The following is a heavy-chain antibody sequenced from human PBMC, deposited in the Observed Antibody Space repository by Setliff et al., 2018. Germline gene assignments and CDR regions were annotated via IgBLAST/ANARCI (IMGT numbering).Heavy chain of an antibody. Sequence: SEALSLTCTLSGDSISRSTYYWGWIRQSPGKGLDWIGTVDRSGNTFYNPSLRSRVTISVDTSKNQISLKLTSVSAADTAVYYCARRDSTSYYGYSFDFWGRGTLVTVSS. CDR2: VDRSGNT. V-gene: IGHV4-39*01. D-gene: IGHD3-22*01. CDR3: ARRDSTSYYGYSFDF. CDR1: GDSISRSTYY. J-gene: IGHJ4*02.